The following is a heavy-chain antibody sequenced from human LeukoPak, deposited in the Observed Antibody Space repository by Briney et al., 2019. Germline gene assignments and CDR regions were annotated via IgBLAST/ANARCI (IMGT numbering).Heavy chain of an antibody. J-gene: IGHJ6*03. D-gene: IGHD3-3*01. CDR3: ARSAGRGVTIFGVVIRSYYYMDV. CDR1: GYTFTGYY. V-gene: IGHV1-2*02. CDR2: INPNSGGT. Sequence: GASVKVSCKASGYTFTGYYMHWVRQAPGQGLEWTGWINPNSGGTNYAQKFQGRVTMTRDTSISTAYMELSRLRSDDTAVYYCARSAGRGVTIFGVVIRSYYYMDVWGKGTTVTVSS.